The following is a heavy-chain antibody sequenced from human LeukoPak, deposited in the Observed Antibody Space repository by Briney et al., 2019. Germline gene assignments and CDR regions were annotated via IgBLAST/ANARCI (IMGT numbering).Heavy chain of an antibody. D-gene: IGHD2-8*01. V-gene: IGHV4-61*01. CDR1: GGSVSSGTYY. J-gene: IGHJ3*02. CDR2: IYYSGST. CDR3: TRSTNLEAFDI. Sequence: SETLSLTCTVSGGSVSSGTYYWSWIRQPPGKGLEWIGYIYYSGSTNYNPSLKSRVTISVDTSKNQCSLKLSSVTTADTAVYYCTRSTNLEAFDIWGQGTMVTVSS.